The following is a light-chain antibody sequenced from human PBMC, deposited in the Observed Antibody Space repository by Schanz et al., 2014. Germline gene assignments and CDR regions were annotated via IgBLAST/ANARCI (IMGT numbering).Light chain of an antibody. CDR1: QSISGYD. J-gene: IGKJ1*01. CDR3: QQYGNSPPT. CDR2: GAF. Sequence: EIVLTQSPGTLSLSPGERATLSCKASQSISGYDLAWYQQKPGQAPRLLIYGAFDRATGIPDRFSGSGSGTVFTLTISRLEPEDFAVYYCQQYGNSPPTFGQGTKVEIK. V-gene: IGKV3-20*01.